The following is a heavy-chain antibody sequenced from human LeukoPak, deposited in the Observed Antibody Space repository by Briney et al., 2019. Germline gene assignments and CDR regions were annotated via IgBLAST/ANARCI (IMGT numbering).Heavy chain of an antibody. V-gene: IGHV3-43*02. CDR2: ISGDNT. D-gene: IGHD2-2*01. J-gene: IGHJ4*02. Sequence: GGSLRLSCAASGFTFGDYAMHWVRQAPGKGLEWVSLISGDNTYYADSVKGRFTISRDNSKNSLFLQLNNLGTEDTALYYCAKDPGYATYHFDSWGQGTLVTVSS. CDR3: AKDPGYATYHFDS. CDR1: GFTFGDYA.